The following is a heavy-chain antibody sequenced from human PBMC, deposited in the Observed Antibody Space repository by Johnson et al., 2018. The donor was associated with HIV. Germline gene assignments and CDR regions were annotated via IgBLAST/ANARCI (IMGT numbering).Heavy chain of an antibody. CDR2: ISSIGSTI. V-gene: IGHV3-11*01. J-gene: IGHJ3*02. CDR3: ARDFPLVAAAGTVGAFDI. D-gene: IGHD6-13*01. Sequence: QVQLVESGGGLVKPGGSLRLSCAASGFTFSDYYMSWIRKAPGKGLEWVSYISSIGSTIYYADSVKGRFTISRDNAKNSLYLQMNSLRAEDTAVYYCARDFPLVAAAGTVGAFDIWGQGTMVTVSS. CDR1: GFTFSDYY.